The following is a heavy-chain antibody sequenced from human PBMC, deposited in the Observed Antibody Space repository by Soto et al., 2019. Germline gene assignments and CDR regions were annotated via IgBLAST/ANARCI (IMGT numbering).Heavy chain of an antibody. Sequence: QVQLVESGGGVVQPGRSLRLSCAASGFTFNNYGMHWVRQAPGMGLEWLAVIWNDGSNNYYANSVKGRFTISRDNSKNTLYLQMNSLRAEDTAVYYCARRQIPPPTRGAANARGGMDVWGQGTTVTVSS. CDR3: ARRQIPPPTRGAANARGGMDV. V-gene: IGHV3-33*01. CDR1: GFTFNNYG. J-gene: IGHJ6*02. CDR2: IWNDGSNN. D-gene: IGHD6-13*01.